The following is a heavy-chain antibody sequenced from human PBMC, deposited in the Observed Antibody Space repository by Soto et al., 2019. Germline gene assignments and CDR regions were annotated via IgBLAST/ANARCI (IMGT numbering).Heavy chain of an antibody. CDR1: GYTFTSYA. V-gene: IGHV1-8*02. D-gene: IGHD3-16*01. Sequence: ASVKVSCKASGYTFTSYAMNWVRQAPGQGLEWMGWMNPGSGDTGYAQKFQGRVTMTRDISIATAYMELSSLRSDDTAIYYCARMETFGSLNWFDPWGQGTLVTVSS. J-gene: IGHJ5*02. CDR2: MNPGSGDT. CDR3: ARMETFGSLNWFDP.